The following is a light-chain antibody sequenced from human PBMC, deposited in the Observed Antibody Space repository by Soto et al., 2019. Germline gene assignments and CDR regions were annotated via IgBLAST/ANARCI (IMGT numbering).Light chain of an antibody. CDR1: QSVSTN. V-gene: IGKV3-15*01. J-gene: IGKJ5*01. Sequence: EIVMTQSPTTLSVSPGERATLSCRASQSVSTNLAWYQQKPGQVPSLLIYGASTRASGIPARFSGSGSGTEFTLTISSLQSEDCAVYHCQQYNNWPITFGQGTRLENK. CDR2: GAS. CDR3: QQYNNWPIT.